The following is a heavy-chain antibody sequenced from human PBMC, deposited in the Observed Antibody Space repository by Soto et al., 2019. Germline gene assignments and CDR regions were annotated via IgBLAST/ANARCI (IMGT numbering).Heavy chain of an antibody. D-gene: IGHD3-10*01. J-gene: IGHJ6*02. CDR2: IYSDGTT. V-gene: IGHV3-53*01. CDR3: ARDRSGSSGYYGMDV. CDR1: GFTVSSNY. Sequence: GGSLRLSCAASGFTVSSNYMSWVRQAPGKGLEWVSVIYSDGTTYYADSVKGRFTISRDNSKKMLYLQKNSLKAEDTAVYYCARDRSGSSGYYGMDVWGQGTPVTVSS.